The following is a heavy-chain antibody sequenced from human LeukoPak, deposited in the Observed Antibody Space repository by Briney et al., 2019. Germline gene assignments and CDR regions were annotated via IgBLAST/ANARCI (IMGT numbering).Heavy chain of an antibody. D-gene: IGHD6-13*01. CDR1: GFTFSSYS. CDR2: ISSSGSTI. V-gene: IGHV3-48*04. Sequence: GGSLRLSCAASGFTFSSYSMNWVRQAPGKGLEWVSYISSSGSTIYYADSVKGRFTISRDNAKNSLYLQMNSLRAEDTAVYYCARASRSSSWYQAFGYYYYYYMDVWGKGTTVTVSS. CDR3: ARASRSSSWYQAFGYYYYYYMDV. J-gene: IGHJ6*03.